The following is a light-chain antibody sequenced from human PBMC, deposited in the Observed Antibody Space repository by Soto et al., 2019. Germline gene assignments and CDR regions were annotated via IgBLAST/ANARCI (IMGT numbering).Light chain of an antibody. J-gene: IGKJ1*01. CDR1: QTISSW. CDR3: QHYNSYSEA. V-gene: IGKV1-5*03. Sequence: DIQMTQSPSTLSGSIGDRVTMTGRASQTISSWLAWYQQKPGKAPKLLIYKASTLKSGVPSRFSGSGSGTEFTLTISSLQPDDFATYYCQHYNSYSEAFGQGTMVDVK. CDR2: KAS.